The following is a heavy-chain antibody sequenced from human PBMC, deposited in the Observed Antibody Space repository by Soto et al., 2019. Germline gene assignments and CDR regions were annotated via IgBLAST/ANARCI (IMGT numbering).Heavy chain of an antibody. CDR1: GYSFTDYW. D-gene: IGHD1-1*01. CDR2: IYPGDSDT. CDR3: AREEATGFPYFQY. Sequence: GESLKISCKASGYSFTDYWIGWVRQMPGKGLEWMAIIYPGDSDTRYSPSFQGQVTISADRSISTAYLQWNSLKASDTAIYYCAREEATGFPYFQYWGQGTLVTVSS. J-gene: IGHJ1*01. V-gene: IGHV5-51*01.